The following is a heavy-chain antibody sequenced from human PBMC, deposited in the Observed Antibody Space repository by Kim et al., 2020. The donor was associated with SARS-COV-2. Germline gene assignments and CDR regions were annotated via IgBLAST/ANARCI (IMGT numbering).Heavy chain of an antibody. D-gene: IGHD6-19*01. CDR3: ARSPSGWDQRNFDY. Sequence: SETLSLTCTVSGGSISSYYWSWIRQPPGKGLEWIGYIYYSGSTNYNPSLKSRVTISVDTSKNQFSLKLSSVTAADTAVYYYARSPSGWDQRNFDYWGQGT. J-gene: IGHJ4*02. V-gene: IGHV4-59*13. CDR2: IYYSGST. CDR1: GGSISSYY.